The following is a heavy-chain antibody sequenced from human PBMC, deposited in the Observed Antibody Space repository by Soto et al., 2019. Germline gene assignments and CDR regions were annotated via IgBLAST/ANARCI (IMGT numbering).Heavy chain of an antibody. CDR3: ASLGESSIVVVPAGRPDAFDI. J-gene: IGHJ3*02. CDR1: GFTFSSYS. Sequence: GGSLRLSCAASGFTFSSYSMNWVRQAPGKGLEWVSSISSSSSYIYYADSVKGRFTISRDNAKNSLYLRMNSLRAEDTAVYYCASLGESSIVVVPAGRPDAFDIWGQGTMVTVSS. V-gene: IGHV3-21*01. D-gene: IGHD2-2*01. CDR2: ISSSSSYI.